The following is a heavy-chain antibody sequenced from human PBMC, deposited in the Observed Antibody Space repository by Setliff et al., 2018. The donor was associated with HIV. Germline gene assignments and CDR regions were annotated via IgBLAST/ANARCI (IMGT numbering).Heavy chain of an antibody. CDR1: GLTFSTHS. D-gene: IGHD6-13*01. CDR2: ISGSSSPI. Sequence: PGGSLRLSCAASGLTFSTHSMNWVRQAPGKGLEWVSYISGSSSPIYYADSVKGRFTISRDNAKDSLYLQMKSLTAEDTAVYYCASETGASRGWFGYWGQGTLVTVSS. V-gene: IGHV3-48*04. CDR3: ASETGASRGWFGY. J-gene: IGHJ5*01.